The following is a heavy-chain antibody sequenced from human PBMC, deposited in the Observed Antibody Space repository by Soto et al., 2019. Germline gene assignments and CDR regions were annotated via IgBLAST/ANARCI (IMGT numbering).Heavy chain of an antibody. D-gene: IGHD6-19*01. Sequence: QVQLVQSGAEVKKPGASVKVSCKASGYTFTSYDINWVRQATGQGLEWMGWMNPNSGNTGYAQKFQGRVTMTRNTSISAAYMELSSLSSEDTAVYYCATELRYSSGWYRVYWGQGTLVTVSS. CDR3: ATELRYSSGWYRVY. J-gene: IGHJ4*02. CDR2: MNPNSGNT. CDR1: GYTFTSYD. V-gene: IGHV1-8*01.